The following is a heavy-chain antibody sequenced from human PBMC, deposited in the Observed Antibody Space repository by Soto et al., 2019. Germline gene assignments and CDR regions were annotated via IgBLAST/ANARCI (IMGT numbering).Heavy chain of an antibody. CDR2: ISYAGSHK. V-gene: IGHV3-30-3*01. Sequence: QVPLVESGGGVVQPGRFLRLSCAASGFTFSRFAMHLVRQAPGKGLEWVSAISYAGSHKYYADSVKGLFTISRDNSNNTLYLQMNSLRTEDRAVDDCARYRRQQLVPLDYWGQGTLVTVSS. CDR1: GFTFSRFA. J-gene: IGHJ4*02. CDR3: ARYRRQQLVPLDY. D-gene: IGHD6-13*01.